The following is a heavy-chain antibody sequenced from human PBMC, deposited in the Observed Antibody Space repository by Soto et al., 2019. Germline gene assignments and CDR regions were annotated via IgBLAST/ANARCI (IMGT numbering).Heavy chain of an antibody. CDR1: GYNFITYP. J-gene: IGHJ4*02. D-gene: IGHD3-10*01. CDR3: ASDPFTLVRGVIPYLDK. Sequence: ASVKVSCKASGYNFITYPLHWVRQAPGQRPEWMGWINAGDDKTQYSQKFQGRFTITRDTSASTGYMQLNSLRSEDTAVYYCASDPFTLVRGVIPYLDKWGQGTLV. V-gene: IGHV1-3*01. CDR2: INAGDDKT.